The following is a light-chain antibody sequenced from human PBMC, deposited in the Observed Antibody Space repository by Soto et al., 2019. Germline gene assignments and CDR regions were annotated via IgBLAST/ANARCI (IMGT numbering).Light chain of an antibody. V-gene: IGKV1-6*01. J-gene: IGKJ2*01. CDR2: GAS. CDR1: QGIRDE. Sequence: AIQMTQFPASLPASVGDRVTITCRASQGIRDELGWYQQKPGKAPKLLIYGASRLESGVPSRFSGSGSGTDFSLTIYSLRPEDSATYFCLQDYNYPRTFGQGTKLQIK. CDR3: LQDYNYPRT.